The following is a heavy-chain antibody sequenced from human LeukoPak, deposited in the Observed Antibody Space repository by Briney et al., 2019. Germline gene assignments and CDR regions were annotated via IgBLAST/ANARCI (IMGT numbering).Heavy chain of an antibody. J-gene: IGHJ6*02. CDR3: ARSKARISSYYYYGMDV. CDR2: IYHSGGT. V-gene: IGHV4-30-2*01. Sequence: SETLSLTCAVSGGSISSGGYSWSWIRQPPGKGLEWIGYIYHSGGTYYNPSLKSRVTISVDRSKNQFSLKLSSVTAADTAVYYCARSKARISSYYYYGMDVWGQGTTVTVSS. CDR1: GGSISSGGYS. D-gene: IGHD5-12*01.